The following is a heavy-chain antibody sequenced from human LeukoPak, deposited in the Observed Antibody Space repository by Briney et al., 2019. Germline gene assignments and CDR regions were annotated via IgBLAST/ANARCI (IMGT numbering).Heavy chain of an antibody. CDR2: IKQDGSEK. D-gene: IGHD3-3*01. J-gene: IGHJ4*02. V-gene: IGHV3-7*05. Sequence: GGSLRLSCAASGFTFSSYWMSWVCQAPGKGLEWVANIKQDGSEKYYVDSVKGRFTISRDNAKNSLYLQMNSLRAEDTAVYYCARDNGYYDFWSGYDRYFDYWGQGTLVTVSS. CDR1: GFTFSSYW. CDR3: ARDNGYYDFWSGYDRYFDY.